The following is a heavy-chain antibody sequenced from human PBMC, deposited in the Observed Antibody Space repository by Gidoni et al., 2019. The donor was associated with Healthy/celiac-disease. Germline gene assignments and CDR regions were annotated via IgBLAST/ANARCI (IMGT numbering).Heavy chain of an antibody. V-gene: IGHV4-59*01. CDR1: GGTLGSYD. CDR2: IYYSGST. J-gene: IGHJ4*02. D-gene: IGHD6-19*01. CDR3: ARGIGYSSGWYGGYYFDY. Sequence: QVKLQTSGIGLEKPSETLSLPGTVSGGTLGSYDWSWTRQPPGKGLEWIGYIYYSGSTNYNPSYKRRVTISVDTSKNQFSLKLSSVTAADTAVYYCARGIGYSSGWYGGYYFDYWGQGTLVTVSS.